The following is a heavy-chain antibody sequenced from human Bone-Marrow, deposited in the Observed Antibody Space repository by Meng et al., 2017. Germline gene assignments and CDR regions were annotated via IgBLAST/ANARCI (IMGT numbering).Heavy chain of an antibody. CDR1: GGSISSGGYY. V-gene: IGHV4-31*03. CDR2: IYYSGST. CDR3: ARGTYYYDSSGYYFDY. J-gene: IGHJ4*02. D-gene: IGHD3-22*01. Sequence: VQLQESGPGLVEPPQPLSLPCTVSGGSISSGGYYWSWIRQHPGKGLEWIGYIYYSGSTYYNPSLKSRVTISVDTSKNQFSPKLSSVTAADTAVYYCARGTYYYDSSGYYFDYWGQGTLVTVSS.